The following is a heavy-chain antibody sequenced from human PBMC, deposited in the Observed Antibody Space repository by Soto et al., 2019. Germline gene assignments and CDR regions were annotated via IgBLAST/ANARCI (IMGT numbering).Heavy chain of an antibody. D-gene: IGHD2-15*01. CDR3: TTEYGGNSYYYGMDV. Sequence: PGVSLRLSCAASGFTFSSYGMHWVRQAPGKGLEWVGRIKSKTDGGTTDYAAPVKGRFTISRDDSKNTLYLQMNSLKTEDTAVYYCTTEYGGNSYYYGMDVWGQGTTVTVSS. CDR2: IKSKTDGGTT. J-gene: IGHJ6*02. CDR1: GFTFSSYG. V-gene: IGHV3-15*01.